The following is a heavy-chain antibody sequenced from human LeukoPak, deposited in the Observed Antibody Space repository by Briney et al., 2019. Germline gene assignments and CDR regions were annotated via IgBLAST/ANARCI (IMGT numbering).Heavy chain of an antibody. CDR3: ARDGYSSSWYKDYYYYYMDV. CDR2: INPNSGGT. J-gene: IGHJ6*03. Sequence: GAPVKVSCKASGYTFTSYGISWVRQAPGQGLEWMGWINPNSGGTNYAQKFQGRVTMTRDTSISTAYMELSRLRSDDTAVYYCARDGYSSSWYKDYYYYYMDVWGKGTTVTVSS. V-gene: IGHV1-2*02. CDR1: GYTFTSYG. D-gene: IGHD6-13*01.